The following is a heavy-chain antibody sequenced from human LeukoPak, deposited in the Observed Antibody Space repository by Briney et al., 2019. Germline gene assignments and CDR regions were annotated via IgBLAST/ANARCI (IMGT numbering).Heavy chain of an antibody. J-gene: IGHJ4*02. D-gene: IGHD2-8*02. CDR1: GGSISSGGYS. CDR2: IYYSGST. V-gene: IGHV4-31*03. Sequence: PSQTLSLTCTVSGGSISSGGYSWSWIRQHPGKGLEWIGYIYYSGSTYYNPSLKSRVTISVDTSKNQFSLKLSSVTAADTAVYYCARAYWAYYFDYWGQGTLVTVSS. CDR3: ARAYWAYYFDY.